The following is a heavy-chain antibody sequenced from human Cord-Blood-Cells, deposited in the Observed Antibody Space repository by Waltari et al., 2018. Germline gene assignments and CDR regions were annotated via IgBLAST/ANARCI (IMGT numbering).Heavy chain of an antibody. CDR1: GGSISSSSYY. Sequence: QLQLQESGPGLVKPSETLSLICTASGGSISSSSYYWGWFRQPPGKGLEWIGSIYYSGSTYYNPSLKSRVTISVDTSKNQFSLKLSSVTAADTAVYYCARPGYYDSSGYYFDYWGQGTLVTVSS. CDR3: ARPGYYDSSGYYFDY. CDR2: IYYSGST. J-gene: IGHJ4*02. V-gene: IGHV4-39*07. D-gene: IGHD3-22*01.